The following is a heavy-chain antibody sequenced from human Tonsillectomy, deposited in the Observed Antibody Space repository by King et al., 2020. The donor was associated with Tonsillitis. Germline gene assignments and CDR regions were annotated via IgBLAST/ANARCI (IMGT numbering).Heavy chain of an antibody. CDR2: LYYSRST. J-gene: IGHJ4*02. V-gene: IGHV4-39*07. CDR3: ASGSSWGLVDY. D-gene: IGHD2-2*01. Sequence: QLQESGPGLVKPSETLSLSCTVSGGSISSSSYYWGWIRQPPGQGLEWIGSLYYSRSTDYNQSLKSRVTLSVDTSKNHFSLKLSSVTAADTAVYYCASGSSWGLVDYWGQGTLVTVSS. CDR1: GGSISSSSYY.